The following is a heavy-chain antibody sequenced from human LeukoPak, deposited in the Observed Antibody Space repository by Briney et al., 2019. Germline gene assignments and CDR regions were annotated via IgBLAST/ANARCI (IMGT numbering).Heavy chain of an antibody. CDR3: ARCRDGYNYYFDY. D-gene: IGHD5-24*01. Sequence: GGSLRLSCAASGFTFSSYWMSWVRQAPGKGLEWVANIKQDGSEKYYVDSVKGRFTISRDNAKNSLYLQTNSLRAEDTAVYYCARCRDGYNYYFDYWGQGTLVTVSS. V-gene: IGHV3-7*01. CDR2: IKQDGSEK. J-gene: IGHJ4*02. CDR1: GFTFSSYW.